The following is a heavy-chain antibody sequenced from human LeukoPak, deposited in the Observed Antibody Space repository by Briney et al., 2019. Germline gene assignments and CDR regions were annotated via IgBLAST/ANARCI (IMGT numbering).Heavy chain of an antibody. D-gene: IGHD3-22*01. V-gene: IGHV4-34*01. J-gene: IGHJ4*02. CDR3: ARRRITMIVVARHFDY. CDR2: INHSGST. CDR1: GGSFSGYY. Sequence: SETLSLTCAVYGGSFSGYYWSRIRQPPGKGLEWIGEINHSGSTNYNPSLKSRVTISVDTSKNQFSLKLSSVTAADTAVYYCARRRITMIVVARHFDYWGQGTLVTVSS.